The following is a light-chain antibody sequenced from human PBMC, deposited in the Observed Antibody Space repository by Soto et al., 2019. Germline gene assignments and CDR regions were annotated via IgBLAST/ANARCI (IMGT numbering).Light chain of an antibody. CDR2: DVS. J-gene: IGLJ1*01. Sequence: QSALTQPRSVSGSPGQSVTISCTGTSSDVGSYKDVSWYQHHPGKVPKLMIYDVSERPSGVPDRFSGSKSGNTASLTISGLQAEDEANYYSCAYADTFYVFGTGTKVTVL. CDR3: CAYADTFYV. CDR1: SSDVGSYKD. V-gene: IGLV2-11*01.